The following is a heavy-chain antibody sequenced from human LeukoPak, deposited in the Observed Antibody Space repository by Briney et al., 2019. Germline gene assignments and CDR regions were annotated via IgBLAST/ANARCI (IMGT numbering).Heavy chain of an antibody. CDR1: GYTFTSYG. CDR3: ARDIDHTDAFDI. Sequence: AASVKVSRKASGYTFTSYGISWVRQAPGQGLEWMGWISAYNGNTNYAQKLQGRVTMTTGTSTSTAYMELRSLRSDDTAVYYCARDIDHTDAFDIWGQGTMVTVSS. J-gene: IGHJ3*02. CDR2: ISAYNGNT. V-gene: IGHV1-18*01. D-gene: IGHD1-26*01.